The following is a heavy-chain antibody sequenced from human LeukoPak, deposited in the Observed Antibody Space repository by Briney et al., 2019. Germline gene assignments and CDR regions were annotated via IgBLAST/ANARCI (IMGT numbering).Heavy chain of an antibody. V-gene: IGHV3-30*18. CDR3: AKDRNDTQKGLYYFDY. Sequence: GGSLRLSCAASGLTFSSYGIHWVRQAPGKGLEWVAVISYDGSNKYYADSVKGRFTISGDNSMNTLYLQMNSLRPEDTAVYYCAKDRNDTQKGLYYFDYWGQGTLVTVSS. CDR1: GLTFSSYG. J-gene: IGHJ4*02. D-gene: IGHD3-22*01. CDR2: ISYDGSNK.